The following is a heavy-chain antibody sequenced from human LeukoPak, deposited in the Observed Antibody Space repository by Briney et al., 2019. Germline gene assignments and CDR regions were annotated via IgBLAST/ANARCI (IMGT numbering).Heavy chain of an antibody. Sequence: ASVKVSCKASGYTFTGYYMHWVRQAPGQGLEWMGWINPNSGVTNYAQKFQGRVTMTRDTSISTAYMEMSRLTFDDTAVYYCARSARHCNNGVCFTDYYIDLWGKGTTVTISS. V-gene: IGHV1-2*02. J-gene: IGHJ6*03. CDR2: INPNSGVT. D-gene: IGHD2-8*01. CDR1: GYTFTGYY. CDR3: ARSARHCNNGVCFTDYYIDL.